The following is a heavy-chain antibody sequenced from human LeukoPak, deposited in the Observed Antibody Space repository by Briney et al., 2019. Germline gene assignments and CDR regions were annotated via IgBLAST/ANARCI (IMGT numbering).Heavy chain of an antibody. D-gene: IGHD3/OR15-3a*01. CDR3: ARRRHNFDFYDV. CDR2: IYYSGST. CDR1: GGSISSYY. Sequence: PSETLSLTCTVSGGSISSYYWSWIRQPPGKGLEWIGYIYYSGSTNYNPSLKSRVTISVDTSKNQFSLGLSSATAADTAVYYCARRRHNFDFYDVWGQGTRVTVSS. V-gene: IGHV4-59*08. J-gene: IGHJ3*01.